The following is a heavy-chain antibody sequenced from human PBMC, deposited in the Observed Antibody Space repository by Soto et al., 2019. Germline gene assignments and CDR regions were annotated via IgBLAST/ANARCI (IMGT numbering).Heavy chain of an antibody. CDR1: GGSITSSSW. D-gene: IGHD4-17*01. CDR3: ARKDYGDGGFFDY. V-gene: IGHV4-4*02. Sequence: QVQLQESGPGLVKPSGTLSLTCAVSGGSITSSSWWSRVRQPPGKGLEWIGEIYHSGSTNYNPSLKSRVTISVDKSKKQFSLKLISVTAADTAVYYCARKDYGDGGFFDYWGQGTLVTVSS. CDR2: IYHSGST. J-gene: IGHJ4*02.